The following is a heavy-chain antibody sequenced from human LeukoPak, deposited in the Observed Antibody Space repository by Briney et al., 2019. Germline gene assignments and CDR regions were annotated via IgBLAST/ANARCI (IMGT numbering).Heavy chain of an antibody. CDR2: FDPEDGET. Sequence: GASVKVSCKVSGYTLTGLSMHWVRQAPGKGLEWMGGFDPEDGETIYAQKFQGRVTMTEDTSTDTAYMELSSLRSEDTAVYYCATVYRSSEGVNWFDPWGQGTLVTVSS. CDR1: GYTLTGLS. J-gene: IGHJ5*02. D-gene: IGHD6-6*01. CDR3: ATVYRSSEGVNWFDP. V-gene: IGHV1-24*01.